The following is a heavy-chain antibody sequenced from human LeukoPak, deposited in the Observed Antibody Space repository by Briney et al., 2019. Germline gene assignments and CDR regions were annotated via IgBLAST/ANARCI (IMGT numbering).Heavy chain of an antibody. J-gene: IGHJ5*02. Sequence: SETLSLTCTVSGGSISTSSYYWGWVRQPPGKGLEWIGNIFYSGSTYYSPSLKSRVTISLDTSRNQFSLKLGSVTAADTAVYYCARVLAAAGNNWFDPWGQGTLVTVSS. D-gene: IGHD6-13*01. CDR2: IFYSGST. CDR1: GGSISTSSYY. CDR3: ARVLAAAGNNWFDP. V-gene: IGHV4-39*07.